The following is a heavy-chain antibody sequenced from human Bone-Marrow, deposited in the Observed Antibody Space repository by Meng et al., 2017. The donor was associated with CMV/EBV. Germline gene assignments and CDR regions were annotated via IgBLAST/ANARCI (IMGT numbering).Heavy chain of an antibody. CDR1: GGSISSYY. CDR2: IYYSGST. V-gene: IGHV4-59*01. CDR3: ARDGLGGAPDY. Sequence: GSLRLSCTVSGGSISSYYWSWIRQPPGKGLEWIGYIYYSGSTNYNPSLKSRVTISVDTSKNQFSLKLSSVTAADTAVYYCARDGLGGAPDYWGQGTLVTFSS. D-gene: IGHD3-16*01. J-gene: IGHJ4*02.